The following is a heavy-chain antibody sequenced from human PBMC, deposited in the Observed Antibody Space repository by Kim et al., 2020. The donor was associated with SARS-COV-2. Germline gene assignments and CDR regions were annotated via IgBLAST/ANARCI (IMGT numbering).Heavy chain of an antibody. CDR3: ARLAGTTGTTRDAFDI. V-gene: IGHV4-39*01. D-gene: IGHD1-1*01. Sequence: SETLSLTCTVSGGSISSSSYYWGWIRQPPGKGLEWIGSIYYSGSTYYNPSLKSRVTISVDTSKNQFSLKLSSVTAADTAVYYCARLAGTTGTTRDAFDIWGQGTMVTVSS. CDR1: GGSISSSSYY. CDR2: IYYSGST. J-gene: IGHJ3*02.